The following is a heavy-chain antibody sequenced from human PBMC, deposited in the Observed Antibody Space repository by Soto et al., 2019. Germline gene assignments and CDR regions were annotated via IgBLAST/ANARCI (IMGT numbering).Heavy chain of an antibody. CDR2: MNPNSGNT. CDR1: GYTFTSYD. V-gene: IGHV1-8*01. CDR3: ASELAVAGFAY. Sequence: QVQLVQSGAEVKKPGASVKVSCKASGYTFTSYDINWVRQATGQGLEWMGWMNPNSGNTGYAQKFKGRVTMTRNTSISTVYMELSSLRSEDTGVYYCASELAVAGFAYWGQGTLVTVSS. D-gene: IGHD6-19*01. J-gene: IGHJ4*02.